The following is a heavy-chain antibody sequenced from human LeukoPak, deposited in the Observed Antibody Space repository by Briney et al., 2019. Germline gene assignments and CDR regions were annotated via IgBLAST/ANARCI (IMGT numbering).Heavy chain of an antibody. J-gene: IGHJ4*02. V-gene: IGHV3-30*02. CDR1: GFTFSSYG. CDR2: IRYDGSNK. Sequence: QPGRSLRLSCAASGFTFSSYGMHWVRQAPGKGLEWVAFIRYDGSNKYYADSVKGRFTISRDNSKNTLYLQMSSLRAEDTAVYYCATGTLTTVTTRASFDYWGQGTLVTVSS. D-gene: IGHD4-11*01. CDR3: ATGTLTTVTTRASFDY.